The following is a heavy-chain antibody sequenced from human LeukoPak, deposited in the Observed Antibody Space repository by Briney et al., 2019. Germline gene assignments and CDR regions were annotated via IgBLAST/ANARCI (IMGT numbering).Heavy chain of an antibody. CDR2: ISSNGGST. CDR3: ARENIAARIYYYYMDV. CDR1: GFTFSSYA. Sequence: GGSLRLSCAASGFTFSSYAMHWVRQAPGKGLEYVSAISSNGGSTYYANYVKGRFTISRDNSKNTLNLQMARLRAEDMAVYYCARENIAARIYYYYMDVWGKGTTVTVSS. D-gene: IGHD6-6*01. J-gene: IGHJ6*03. V-gene: IGHV3-64*01.